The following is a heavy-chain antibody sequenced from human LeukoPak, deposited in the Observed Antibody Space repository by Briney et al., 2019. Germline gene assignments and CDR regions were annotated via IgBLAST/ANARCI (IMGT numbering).Heavy chain of an antibody. J-gene: IGHJ4*02. CDR2: ISGAGRST. V-gene: IGHV3-23*01. Sequence: GGSLRLSCAASGFTFSSYGMTWVRQAPGKGLEWVSVISGAGRSTYYADSVKGRFTISRDNSKNTLYLQMNSLRAEDTAVYYCAKRSGGPSPFDYWGQGTLVTVSS. CDR3: AKRSGGPSPFDY. D-gene: IGHD3-3*01. CDR1: GFTFSSYG.